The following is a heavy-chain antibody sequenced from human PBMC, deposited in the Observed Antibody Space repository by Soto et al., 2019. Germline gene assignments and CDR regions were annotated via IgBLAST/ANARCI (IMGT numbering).Heavy chain of an antibody. V-gene: IGHV1-69*13. D-gene: IGHD3-3*01. CDR3: ARGEFGVVTHYYYYGMDV. Sequence: GASVKVSCKASGGTFSSYAISWVRQAPRQGLEWMGGIIPIFGTANYAQKFQGRVTITADESTSTAYMELSSLRSEDTAVYYCARGEFGVVTHYYYYGMDVWGQGISVTVSS. CDR1: GGTFSSYA. J-gene: IGHJ6*02. CDR2: IIPIFGTA.